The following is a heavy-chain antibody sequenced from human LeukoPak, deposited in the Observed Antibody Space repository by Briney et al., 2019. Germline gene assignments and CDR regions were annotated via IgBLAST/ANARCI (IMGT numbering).Heavy chain of an antibody. CDR3: AKATHSSGWPPEDY. CDR1: GFTFSSYA. V-gene: IGHV3-23*01. D-gene: IGHD6-19*01. CDR2: ISVSGGST. J-gene: IGHJ4*02. Sequence: PGGSLRLSCAASGFTFSSYAMTWVRQAPGKGLEWVSGISVSGGSTYYADSVKGRFTVSRDNSKKTLYLQMNSLRAEDTAVYFCAKATHSSGWPPEDYWGQGTLVTVSS.